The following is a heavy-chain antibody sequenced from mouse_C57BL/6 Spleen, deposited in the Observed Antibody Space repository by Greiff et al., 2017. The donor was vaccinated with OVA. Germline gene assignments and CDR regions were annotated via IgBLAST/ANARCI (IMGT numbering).Heavy chain of an antibody. J-gene: IGHJ2*01. CDR1: GFSFNTYA. CDR3: VRGLLRSFDY. D-gene: IGHD1-1*01. CDR2: IRSKSNNYAT. Sequence: EVHLVESGGGLVQPKGSLKLSCAASGFSFNTYAMNWVRQAPGKGLEWVARIRSKSNNYATYYADSVKDRFTISRDDSESMLYLQMNNLKTEDTAMYYCVRGLLRSFDYWGQGTTLTVSS. V-gene: IGHV10-1*01.